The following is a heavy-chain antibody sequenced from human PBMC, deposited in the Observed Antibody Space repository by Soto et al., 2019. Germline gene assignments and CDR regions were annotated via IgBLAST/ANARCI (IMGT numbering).Heavy chain of an antibody. CDR2: IKSKADGETI. CDR3: GDFDGSYFGIDV. Sequence: EVQLVASGGGLVKPGGSLRLSCGASKVTAWMSWVRQAPGKGLEWVGRIKSKADGETIDYAAPVQGRFTISRDDSKDMVYLEMNSLKIEDTAVYSCGDFDGSYFGIDVWGQGTTVTVSS. V-gene: IGHV3-15*01. CDR1: KVTAW. D-gene: IGHD3-10*01. J-gene: IGHJ6*02.